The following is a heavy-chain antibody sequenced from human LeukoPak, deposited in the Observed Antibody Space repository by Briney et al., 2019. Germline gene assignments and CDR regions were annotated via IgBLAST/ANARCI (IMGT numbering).Heavy chain of an antibody. D-gene: IGHD3-16*02. V-gene: IGHV4-59*01. CDR1: GASINYNY. J-gene: IGHJ4*02. Sequence: SETLSLTCTVSGASINYNYWSWVRQSPGKGLECIGYISYTGSTNYNPSLKSRVTITVDTSKNQFSLKLRSVTAADTAVYYCARVAWGTYRRQYYFDYWGQGTLVTVSS. CDR3: ARVAWGTYRRQYYFDY. CDR2: ISYTGST.